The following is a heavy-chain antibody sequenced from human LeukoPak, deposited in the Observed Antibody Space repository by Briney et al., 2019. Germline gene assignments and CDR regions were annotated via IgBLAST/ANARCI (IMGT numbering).Heavy chain of an antibody. D-gene: IGHD6-19*01. V-gene: IGHV4-38-2*02. Sequence: PSETLSLTCSVSGYSISSGYYWGWIRQSPGKGLEWIGSIYHSGSTYYNPSLKSRVSISVDTSKNQFSLKLSSVTAADTAVYYCARDRIAVSDPPNWFDPWGQGTLVIVSS. CDR2: IYHSGST. CDR1: GYSISSGYY. J-gene: IGHJ5*02. CDR3: ARDRIAVSDPPNWFDP.